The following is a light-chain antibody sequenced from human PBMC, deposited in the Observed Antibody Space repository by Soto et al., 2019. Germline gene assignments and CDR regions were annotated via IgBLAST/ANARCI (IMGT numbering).Light chain of an antibody. CDR2: KAS. CDR1: QGISNY. Sequence: DIQMTQSPSAMSSSVGDRVTITCRASQGISNYLAWFQQKPGKAPKLLIYKASSLESGVPSRFSGSGSGTEFTLTISSLKHDDFATYYCQQYNSYSRTFGQGTKVDIK. V-gene: IGKV1-5*03. CDR3: QQYNSYSRT. J-gene: IGKJ1*01.